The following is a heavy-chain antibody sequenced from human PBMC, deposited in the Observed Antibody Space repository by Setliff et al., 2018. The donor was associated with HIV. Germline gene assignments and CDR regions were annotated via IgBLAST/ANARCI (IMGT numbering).Heavy chain of an antibody. D-gene: IGHD3-3*01. CDR3: ARIFGDQGYYYGMDV. CDR2: IIPILGIA. V-gene: IGHV1-69*10. J-gene: IGHJ6*02. Sequence: GASVKVSCKASGGTFSSYAISWVRQAPGQGLEWMGGIIPILGIANYAQKFQGRVTITADKSTSTAYMELSSLRSEDTAVYYCARIFGDQGYYYGMDVWGQGTTVTVSS. CDR1: GGTFSSYA.